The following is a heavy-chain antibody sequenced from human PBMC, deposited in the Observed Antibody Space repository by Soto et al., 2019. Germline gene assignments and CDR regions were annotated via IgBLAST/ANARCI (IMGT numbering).Heavy chain of an antibody. V-gene: IGHV2-5*02. J-gene: IGHJ4*02. CDR3: AHRFVTASWDY. CDR2: IYWDDDK. D-gene: IGHD5-18*01. CDR1: GFSLSTSGEG. Sequence: QITLKESGPTLVKPTQTLTLTCTFSGFSLSTSGEGVGWIRQPPGKALEWLALIYWDDDKRYSPSLKSRVTITKDTSKNLVVLTMTNMDPVDTATYFCAHRFVTASWDYWGQGTLVTVSS.